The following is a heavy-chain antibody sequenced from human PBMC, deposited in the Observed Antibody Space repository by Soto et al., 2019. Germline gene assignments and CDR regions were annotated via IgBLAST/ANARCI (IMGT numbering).Heavy chain of an antibody. Sequence: ASVKVSCKASGYTFTNYDINWVRQAHGQGLEWMGWINPNSGGTNYAQKFQGWVTMTRDTSISTAYMELSRLRSDDTAVYYCARELFGGPHVNWGSNGMDVWGQGTTVTVSS. V-gene: IGHV1-2*04. J-gene: IGHJ6*02. CDR1: GYTFTNYD. CDR3: ARELFGGPHVNWGSNGMDV. CDR2: INPNSGGT. D-gene: IGHD7-27*01.